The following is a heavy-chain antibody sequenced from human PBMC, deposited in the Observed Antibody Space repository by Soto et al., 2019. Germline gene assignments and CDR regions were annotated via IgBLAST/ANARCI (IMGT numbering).Heavy chain of an antibody. CDR1: GFIFGSYG. CDR2: ISYDVSKI. CDR3: AKDRGGGYSFYILDV. Sequence: QVHLVESGGGVVQPGRSLRLSCAASGFIFGSYGMHWVRQAPGKGLEWVALISYDVSKIYHADSVKGRFTISRDDSKDMLYLQMTNLRSEDTAVYYCAKDRGGGYSFYILDVWGQGTTVTVSS. D-gene: IGHD2-15*01. V-gene: IGHV3-30*18. J-gene: IGHJ6*02.